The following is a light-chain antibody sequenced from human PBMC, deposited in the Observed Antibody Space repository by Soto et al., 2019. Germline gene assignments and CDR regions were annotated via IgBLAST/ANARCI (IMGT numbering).Light chain of an antibody. CDR3: QPYNNWPRT. CDR1: QSVSSN. Sequence: EIVRTQSPATLSVSPGERATLSCRASQSVSSNLAWYQQKPGQAPRLLIYGASTRATGIPARFNGSGSWTEFTLTISSLQFEDFALYYCQPYNNWPRTFGQGTKVEIE. CDR2: GAS. J-gene: IGKJ1*01. V-gene: IGKV3-15*01.